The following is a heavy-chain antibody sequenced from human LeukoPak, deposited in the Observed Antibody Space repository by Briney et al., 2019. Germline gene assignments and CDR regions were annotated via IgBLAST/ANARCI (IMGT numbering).Heavy chain of an antibody. J-gene: IGHJ4*02. CDR3: ARGGGWLQLRGSYYFDY. D-gene: IGHD5-24*01. V-gene: IGHV1-69*13. CDR1: GGTFSSYA. CDR2: IIPIFGTA. Sequence: SVKVSCKASGGTFSSYAISWVRQAPGQGLEWMGGIIPIFGTANYAQKFQGRVTITADESTSTAYMELSSLRSEDTAVYYCARGGGWLQLRGSYYFDYWGQGTLVTVSS.